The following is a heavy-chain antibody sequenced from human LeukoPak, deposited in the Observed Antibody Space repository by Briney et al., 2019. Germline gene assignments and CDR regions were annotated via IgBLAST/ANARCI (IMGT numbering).Heavy chain of an antibody. Sequence: SETLSLTCAVYGGSFSGYYWSWIRQPPVKGLEWIGEINHSGSTNYNPSLKSRVTISVDTSKNQFSLKLSSVTAADTAVYYCARGFYGSGSGFDYWGQGTLVTVSS. V-gene: IGHV4-34*01. CDR3: ARGFYGSGSGFDY. CDR1: GGSFSGYY. D-gene: IGHD3-10*01. J-gene: IGHJ4*02. CDR2: INHSGST.